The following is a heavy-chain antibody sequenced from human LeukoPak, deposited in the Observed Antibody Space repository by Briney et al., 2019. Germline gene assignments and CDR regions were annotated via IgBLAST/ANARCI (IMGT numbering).Heavy chain of an antibody. CDR3: ARARHSSSPGQV. CDR2: IYYSGST. D-gene: IGHD6-6*01. J-gene: IGHJ6*02. CDR1: GGSISSGGYY. Sequence: SETLSLTCTVSGGSISSGGYYWIWIRQHPGKGLEWIGYIYYSGSTYYNPSLKSTVTISVDTSKNQFSLKLSSVTAADTAVYYCARARHSSSPGQVWGQGTTVTVSS. V-gene: IGHV4-31*01.